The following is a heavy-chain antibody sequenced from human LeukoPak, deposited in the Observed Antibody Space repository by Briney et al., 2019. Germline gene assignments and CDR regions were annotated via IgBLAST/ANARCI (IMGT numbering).Heavy chain of an antibody. D-gene: IGHD3-10*01. CDR2: ISGSTGDT. V-gene: IGHV1-18*01. CDR1: GYLSTRYG. CDR3: ARAGRGTYYYFDV. Sequence: VKVSCKASGYLSTRYGFIWVRQAPGHGLQWMGWISGSTGDTNYAQIVQGRVSMTTDTSTNTAYMELRSLTVDDTAVYYCARAGRGTYYYFDVWGQGTLVTVSS. J-gene: IGHJ4*02.